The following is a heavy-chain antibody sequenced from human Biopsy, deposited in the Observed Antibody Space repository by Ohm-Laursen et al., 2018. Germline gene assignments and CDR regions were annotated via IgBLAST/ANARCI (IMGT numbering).Heavy chain of an antibody. V-gene: IGHV4-31*01. D-gene: IGHD3-22*01. J-gene: IGHJ2*01. CDR2: ISYSGTT. Sequence: TLSLTCTVSGGSIGGGEYYWNWIRQHTGKGLEGIGLISYSGTTFYNPSLESLLTISIDTSKNLFSLNLRSVTAADTAVYYCARGVAHYDGSGFPLAGYWYFDLWGRGTLVTVSS. CDR3: ARGVAHYDGSGFPLAGYWYFDL. CDR1: GGSIGGGEYY.